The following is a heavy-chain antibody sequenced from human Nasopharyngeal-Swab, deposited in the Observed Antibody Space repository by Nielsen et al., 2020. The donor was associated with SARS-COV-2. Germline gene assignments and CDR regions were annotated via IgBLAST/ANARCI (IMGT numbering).Heavy chain of an antibody. CDR2: INPNSGGT. CDR1: GYTFTGYY. CDR3: ARNDEVVRFGVDY. V-gene: IGHV1-2*06. J-gene: IGHJ4*02. D-gene: IGHD3-16*01. Sequence: ASVKVSCKASGYTFTGYYMHWVRQAPGQGLDWMGRINPNSGGTNYAQKFQGRVTMTRDTSITTAYMELSRLRSDDTAVYYCARNDEVVRFGVDYWGQGTLVTVSS.